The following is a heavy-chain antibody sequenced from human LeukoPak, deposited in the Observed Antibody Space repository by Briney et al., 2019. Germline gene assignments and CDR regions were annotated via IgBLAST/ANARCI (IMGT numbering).Heavy chain of an antibody. D-gene: IGHD1-7*01. CDR2: ISSSRTTI. CDR3: AGPTGTTVVGAFDI. CDR1: GFTFSSYS. J-gene: IGHJ3*02. V-gene: IGHV3-48*01. Sequence: PGGSLRLSCAASGFTFSSYSMNWVRQAPGKGLEWVSFISSSRTTIYYADSVKGRFTISRDNAENSVSLQMNSLRSEDTAVYYCAGPTGTTVVGAFDIWGQGTMVTVSS.